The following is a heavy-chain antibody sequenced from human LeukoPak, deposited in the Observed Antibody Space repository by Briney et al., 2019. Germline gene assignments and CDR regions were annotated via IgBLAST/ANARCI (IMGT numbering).Heavy chain of an antibody. Sequence: GGSLRLSCVASGFTFSNAWMSWVRQAPGKGLEWVGRIKSKSDGGTTAYAAPLKSRFTISRDDSKNTLYLQMNSLKTEDTAVYYCTDPTSRNSGDYWGRGTLVTVSS. V-gene: IGHV3-15*01. D-gene: IGHD3-16*01. CDR2: IKSKSDGGTT. CDR3: TDPTSRNSGDY. CDR1: GFTFSNAW. J-gene: IGHJ4*02.